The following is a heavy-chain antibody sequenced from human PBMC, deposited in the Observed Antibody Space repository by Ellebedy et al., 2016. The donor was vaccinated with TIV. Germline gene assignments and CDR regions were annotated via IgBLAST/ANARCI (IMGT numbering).Heavy chain of an antibody. D-gene: IGHD5-12*01. V-gene: IGHV5-10-1*01. CDR3: ATTPLGGYSGYDKENDAFDI. CDR2: IDPSDSYT. Sequence: GESLKISCKGSGYSFTSYWISWVRQMPGKGLEWMGRIDPSDSYTNYSPSFQGHVTISADKSISTAYLQWSSLKASDTAMYYCATTPLGGYSGYDKENDAFDIWGQGTMVTVSS. CDR1: GYSFTSYW. J-gene: IGHJ3*02.